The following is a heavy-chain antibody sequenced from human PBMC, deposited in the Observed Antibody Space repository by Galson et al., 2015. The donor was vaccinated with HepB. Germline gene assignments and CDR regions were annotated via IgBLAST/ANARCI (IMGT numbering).Heavy chain of an antibody. D-gene: IGHD2-21*01. Sequence: SLRLSCAASGFTFSSYAMHWVRQAPGKGLEWVAVISYDGSNKYYADSVKGRFTISRDNSKNTLYLQMNSLRAEDTAVYYCARDLPFSYCGGDCSPWALDIWGQGTMVTVSS. J-gene: IGHJ3*02. CDR1: GFTFSSYA. CDR3: ARDLPFSYCGGDCSPWALDI. CDR2: ISYDGSNK. V-gene: IGHV3-30-3*01.